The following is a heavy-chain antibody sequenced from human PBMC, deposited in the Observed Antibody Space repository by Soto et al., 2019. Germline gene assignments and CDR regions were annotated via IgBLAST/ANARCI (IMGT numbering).Heavy chain of an antibody. D-gene: IGHD6-19*01. Sequence: KASETLSLTCTVSGGSISSYYWSWIRQPAGKGLEWIGRIYTSGSTNYNPSLKSRVTMSLDTSKNQFSLKLTSVTAADTALYYCARDFFLIAVAGTSDYWGQGTLVTVSS. CDR1: GGSISSYY. CDR3: ARDFFLIAVAGTSDY. J-gene: IGHJ4*02. V-gene: IGHV4-4*07. CDR2: IYTSGST.